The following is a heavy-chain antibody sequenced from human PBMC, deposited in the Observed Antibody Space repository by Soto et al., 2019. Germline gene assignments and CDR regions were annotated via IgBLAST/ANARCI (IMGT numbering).Heavy chain of an antibody. CDR2: IKSKTDGGTT. D-gene: IGHD2-8*01. J-gene: IGHJ4*02. CDR3: AADRCLNGVCYLGWW. V-gene: IGHV3-15*07. Sequence: EVQLVESGGGLVKPGGSLRLSCAASGVTFSNAWMNWVRQAPGKGLEWVGRIKSKTDGGTTDYAAPVNGRFTIARDDSKNTQYLQMNSLETEDTAVYYCAADRCLNGVCYLGWWWCQGTLVTVSS. CDR1: GVTFSNAW.